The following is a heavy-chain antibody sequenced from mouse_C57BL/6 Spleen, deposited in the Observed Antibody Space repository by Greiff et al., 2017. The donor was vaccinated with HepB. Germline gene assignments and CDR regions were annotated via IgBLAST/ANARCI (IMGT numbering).Heavy chain of an antibody. Sequence: VKVVESGPGLVAPSQSLSITCTVSGFSLTSYGVDWVRQSPGKGLEWLGVIWGVGSTNYNSALKSRLSISKDNSKSQVFLKMNSLQTDDTAMYYCASNSGRGFAYWGQGTLVTVSA. CDR2: IWGVGST. V-gene: IGHV2-6*01. J-gene: IGHJ3*01. CDR1: GFSLTSYG. CDR3: ASNSGRGFAY. D-gene: IGHD4-1*01.